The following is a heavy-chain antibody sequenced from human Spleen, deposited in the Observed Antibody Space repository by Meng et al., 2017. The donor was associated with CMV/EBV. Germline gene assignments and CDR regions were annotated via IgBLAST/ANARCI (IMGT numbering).Heavy chain of an antibody. CDR3: ARAGYCSGGSCYINAFDI. V-gene: IGHV4-34*01. D-gene: IGHD2-15*01. CDR2: INHSGST. Sequence: SETLSLTCAVYGGSFSGYYWSWIRQPPGKGLEWIGEINHSGSTNYNPSLKSRVTISVDTSKNQFSLKLSSVTAADTAVYYCARAGYCSGGSCYINAFDIWGQGTMVTVS. J-gene: IGHJ3*02. CDR1: GGSFSGYY.